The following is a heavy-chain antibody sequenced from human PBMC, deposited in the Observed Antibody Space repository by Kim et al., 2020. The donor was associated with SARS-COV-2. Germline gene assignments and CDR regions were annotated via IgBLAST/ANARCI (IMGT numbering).Heavy chain of an antibody. V-gene: IGHV1-18*01. CDR1: GYTFTSYG. J-gene: IGHJ6*02. Sequence: ASVKVSCKASGYTFTSYGISWVRQAPGQGLEWMGWISAYNGNTNYAQKLQGRVTMTTDTSTSTAYMELRSLRSDDTAVYYCARVVVGIAAAARPYYYYYGMDVWGQGTTVTVSS. CDR2: ISAYNGNT. CDR3: ARVVVGIAAAARPYYYYYGMDV. D-gene: IGHD6-13*01.